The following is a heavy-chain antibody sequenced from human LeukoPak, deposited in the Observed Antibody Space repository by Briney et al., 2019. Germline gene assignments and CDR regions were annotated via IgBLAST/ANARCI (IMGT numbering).Heavy chain of an antibody. CDR3: ARDRGPLMVRGVITHDY. Sequence: ASVKVSCKASGYTFTSYGISWVRQAPGQGLEWMGWISAYNGNTNYAQKLQGRVTMTTDTSTSTAYMELRSLRSDDTAVYYCARDRGPLMVRGVITHDYWGQGTLVTVSS. CDR2: ISAYNGNT. D-gene: IGHD3-10*01. V-gene: IGHV1-18*01. J-gene: IGHJ4*02. CDR1: GYTFTSYG.